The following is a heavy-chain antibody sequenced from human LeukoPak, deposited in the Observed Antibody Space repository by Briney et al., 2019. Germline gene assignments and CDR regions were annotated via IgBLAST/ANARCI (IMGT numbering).Heavy chain of an antibody. J-gene: IGHJ4*02. CDR2: IKQDGSEK. D-gene: IGHD3-22*01. CDR1: GFTFRSYW. Sequence: QPGGSLRLSCAASGFTFRSYWRSWVRQAPGKGLEWVANIKQDGSEKYYVDSVKGRFTISRDNAKNSLYLQMNSLRAEDTAVYYCARGVSRGYYDSSGYWNYWGQGTLVTVSS. V-gene: IGHV3-7*01. CDR3: ARGVSRGYYDSSGYWNY.